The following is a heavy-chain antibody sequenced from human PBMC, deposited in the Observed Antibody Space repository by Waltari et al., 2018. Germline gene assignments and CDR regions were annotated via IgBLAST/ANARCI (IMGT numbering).Heavy chain of an antibody. CDR3: ATYAEGLGGRGF. J-gene: IGHJ4*02. CDR2: VHDTGSS. D-gene: IGHD1-26*01. Sequence: QVQLQESGPGLVKPSETLSLTCTGSGDSITRQPWRWVRQAPGKGLEWIGQVHDTGSSNYNPSLESRITISVDMSKNQFSLKLNSVTAADTAVYYCATYAEGLGGRGFWGQGMLVTVSS. CDR1: GDSITRQP. V-gene: IGHV4-59*11.